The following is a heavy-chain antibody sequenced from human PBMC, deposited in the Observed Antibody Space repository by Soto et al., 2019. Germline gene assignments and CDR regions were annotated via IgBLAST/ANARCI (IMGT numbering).Heavy chain of an antibody. V-gene: IGHV6-1*01. Sequence: SPTLSLTCAISGDSVSSNSAAWNWIRQSPSRGLEWLGRTYYRSKWYNDYAVSVKSRITINPDTSKNQFSLQLNSVTPEDTAVYYCAREVTSIAALPYYYYGMDVWGQGTTVTVSS. D-gene: IGHD6-6*01. CDR1: GDSVSSNSAA. CDR3: AREVTSIAALPYYYYGMDV. J-gene: IGHJ6*02. CDR2: TYYRSKWYN.